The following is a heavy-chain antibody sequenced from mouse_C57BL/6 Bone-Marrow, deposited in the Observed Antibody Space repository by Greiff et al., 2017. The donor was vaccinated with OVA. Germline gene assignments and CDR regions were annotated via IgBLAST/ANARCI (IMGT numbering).Heavy chain of an antibody. D-gene: IGHD4-1*01. CDR1: GYIFTSYW. J-gene: IGHJ4*01. V-gene: IGHV1-76*01. Sequence: QVQLKQSGAELVRPGASVKLSCKTSGYIFTSYWIHWVKQRPGQGLEWIARIYLGTGSTYYKEKLKDKATLTADKSSSTAYMQLSSLTSEDSAVYFYARSETGTGGMDYWGQGTSVTVSS. CDR2: IYLGTGST. CDR3: ARSETGTGGMDY.